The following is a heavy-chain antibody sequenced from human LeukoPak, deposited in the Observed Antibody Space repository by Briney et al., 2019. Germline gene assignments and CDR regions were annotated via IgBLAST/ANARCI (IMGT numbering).Heavy chain of an antibody. V-gene: IGHV3-30*02. CDR1: GFTFSSYG. CDR3: AKDDDDDTLTGLFDY. Sequence: GGSLRLACAASGFTFSSYGMHWVRQAPGKVLEWVAFIRYDGSNKYYADSVKGRFTISRDNSKNTLYLQMNSLRAEDTAVYYCAKDDDDDTLTGLFDYWGQGKLVTVSS. J-gene: IGHJ4*02. CDR2: IRYDGSNK. D-gene: IGHD3-9*01.